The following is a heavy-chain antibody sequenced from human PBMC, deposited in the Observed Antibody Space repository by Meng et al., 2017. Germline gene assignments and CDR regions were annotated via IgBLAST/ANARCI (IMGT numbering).Heavy chain of an antibody. Sequence: ASVKVSCKVCGYTLTELSMHWVRQAPGKGLEWMGGFDPEDGETIYAQKFQGRVTMTEDTSTDTAYMELSSLRSEDTAVYYCATDRYCSGGSCYRVRYFDYWGQGTLVTVSS. J-gene: IGHJ4*02. CDR1: GYTLTELS. V-gene: IGHV1-24*01. CDR2: FDPEDGET. D-gene: IGHD2-15*01. CDR3: ATDRYCSGGSCYRVRYFDY.